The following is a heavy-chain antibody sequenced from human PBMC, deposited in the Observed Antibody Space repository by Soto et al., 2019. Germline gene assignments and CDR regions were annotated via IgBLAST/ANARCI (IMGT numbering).Heavy chain of an antibody. Sequence: SETLSLTCTVSGGSISSSRYYWVWIRQAPGKGRDWIGTIYYSGNTYYNPSRKSRVTMSVDTSKNQFSLKLSSVTAADTAVYDCARLGGYCSTTTCYGYYAMDVWGQGTRVTVSS. D-gene: IGHD2-2*01. CDR1: GGSISSSRYY. V-gene: IGHV4-39*01. CDR3: ARLGGYCSTTTCYGYYAMDV. J-gene: IGHJ6*02. CDR2: IYYSGNT.